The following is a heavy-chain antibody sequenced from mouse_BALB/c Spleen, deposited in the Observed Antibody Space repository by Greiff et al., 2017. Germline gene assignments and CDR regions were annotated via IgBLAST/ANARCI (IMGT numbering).Heavy chain of an antibody. CDR3: ARQGGNYGNAMDY. V-gene: IGHV1-82*01. D-gene: IGHD2-1*01. CDR2: IYPGDGDT. J-gene: IGHJ4*01. Sequence: VQLQESGPELVKPGASVKISCKASGYAFSSSWMNWVKQRPGQGLEWIGRIYPGDGDTNYNGKFKGKATLTVDKSSSTAYMQLSSPTSEDSAVYYCARQGGNYGNAMDYWGQGTSVNVSS. CDR1: GYAFSSSW.